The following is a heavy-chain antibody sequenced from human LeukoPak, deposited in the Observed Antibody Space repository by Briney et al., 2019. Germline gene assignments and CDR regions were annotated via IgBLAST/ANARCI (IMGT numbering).Heavy chain of an antibody. CDR3: ARERPFGIAPYDY. D-gene: IGHD6-13*01. CDR2: FDPEDGET. CDR1: GYTLTELS. Sequence: ASVKVSCKVSGYTLTELSMHWVRQAPGKGLEWMGGFDPEDGETIYAQKFQGRVTMTTDTSTSTAYMELRSLRSDDTAVYYCARERPFGIAPYDYWGQGTLVTVSS. J-gene: IGHJ4*02. V-gene: IGHV1-24*01.